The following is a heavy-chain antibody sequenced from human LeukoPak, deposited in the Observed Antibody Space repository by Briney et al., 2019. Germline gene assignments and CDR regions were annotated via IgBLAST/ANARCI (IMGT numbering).Heavy chain of an antibody. D-gene: IGHD3-9*01. CDR3: ARVGLLTGYYFFDY. V-gene: IGHV1-18*01. J-gene: IGHJ4*02. CDR1: GYTFCSYG. CDR2: IRGDNGDT. Sequence: ASVKVSCKPSGYTFCSYGITWVRQAPGHGLEWVGWIRGDNGDTNYAQKPQGRVTMTTDTSTRTAYMELRSLGSDDTAVYYCARVGLLTGYYFFDYWGQGTLVTVSS.